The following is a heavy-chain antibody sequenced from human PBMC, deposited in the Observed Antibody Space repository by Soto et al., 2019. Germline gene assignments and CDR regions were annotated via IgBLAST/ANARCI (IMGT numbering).Heavy chain of an antibody. V-gene: IGHV1-18*01. CDR2: ISPYNGRT. D-gene: IGHD2-2*01. J-gene: IGHJ6*02. CDR1: GDRFISYG. CDR3: GRCRTESYAMDV. Sequence: GSAKTCCKACGDRFISYGIGCVRQVPGQGPEWMGWISPYNGRTNYAQSVKGRVVMTTDISTNTVYLELRSLRSYDSAIYYCGRCRTESYAMDVWAQGTTVTVSS.